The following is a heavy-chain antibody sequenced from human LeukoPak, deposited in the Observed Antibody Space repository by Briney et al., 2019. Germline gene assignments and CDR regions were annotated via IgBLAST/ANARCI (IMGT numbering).Heavy chain of an antibody. V-gene: IGHV4-59*01. J-gene: IGHJ3*02. CDR1: GGSISSYY. CDR2: IYYSGST. Sequence: SETLSLTCTVSGGSISSYYWSWIRQPPGKGLEWIGYIYYSGSTNYNPSFKSRVTISVDTSKNQFSLKLSSVTAADTAVYYCARVAPSGPGDAFDIWGQGTMVTVSS. CDR3: ARVAPSGPGDAFDI. D-gene: IGHD3-10*01.